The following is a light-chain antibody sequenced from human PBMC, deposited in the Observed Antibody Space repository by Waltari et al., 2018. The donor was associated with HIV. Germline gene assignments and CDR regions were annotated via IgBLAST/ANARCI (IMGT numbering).Light chain of an antibody. Sequence: MTQSPSSLSASVGDRVTITCRASQGITNDLSWYQQKPGKAPKRLIYAASSLQSGVPSTFSGGGSGTEFTLTISSLQPEDFATYYCLQHHSSPPTFGQGTKVEIK. CDR3: LQHHSSPPT. CDR1: QGITND. CDR2: AAS. J-gene: IGKJ1*01. V-gene: IGKV1-17*01.